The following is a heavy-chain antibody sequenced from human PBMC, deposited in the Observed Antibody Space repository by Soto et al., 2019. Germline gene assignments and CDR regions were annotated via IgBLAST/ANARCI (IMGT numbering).Heavy chain of an antibody. CDR2: ISVSVGST. D-gene: IGHD2-21*01. CDR1: GFPFAPST. Sequence: EVQLLQSGGGLVQPGGSLTLSCGVSGFPFAPSTMSWVRQAPGKGLEWVSTISVSVGSTYSADSVQGRFTVSSDISDNTLFLRMTSLTADDTAVYFCAKRDVPHSTSIAYFYDHWGRGVLVTVSS. CDR3: AKRDVPHSTSIAYFYDH. V-gene: IGHV3-23*01. J-gene: IGHJ4*02.